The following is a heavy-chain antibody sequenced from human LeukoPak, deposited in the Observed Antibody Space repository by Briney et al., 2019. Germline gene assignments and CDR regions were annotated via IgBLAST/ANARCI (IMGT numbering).Heavy chain of an antibody. J-gene: IGHJ4*02. CDR2: ISSSSTI. Sequence: GGSLRLSCAASGFTFSSYSMNWVRQAPGKGLEWVSYISSSSTIYYADSVKGRFTISRDNAKNSLYLQMNSLRAEDTAVYYCARDVGIDYGDYRGLYYWGQGTLVTVSS. D-gene: IGHD4-17*01. V-gene: IGHV3-48*04. CDR3: ARDVGIDYGDYRGLYY. CDR1: GFTFSSYS.